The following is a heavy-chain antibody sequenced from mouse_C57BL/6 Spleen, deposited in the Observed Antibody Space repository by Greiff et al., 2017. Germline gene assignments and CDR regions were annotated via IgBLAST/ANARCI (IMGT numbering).Heavy chain of an antibody. CDR3: ARDCVYYGYGGAAAYYAMDY. D-gene: IGHD2-2*01. V-gene: IGHV3-6*01. Sequence: EVHLVESGPGLVKPSQSLSLTCSVTGYSITSGYYWNWIRQFPGNKLEWMGYISYDGSNNYNPSLKNRISITRDTSKNQFFLKLNSVTTEDTATYDCARDCVYYGYGGAAAYYAMDYWGQGTSVTVSS. CDR2: ISYDGSN. J-gene: IGHJ4*01. CDR1: GYSITSGYY.